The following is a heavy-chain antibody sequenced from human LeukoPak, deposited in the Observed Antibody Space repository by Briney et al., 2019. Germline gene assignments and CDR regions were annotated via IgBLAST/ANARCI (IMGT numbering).Heavy chain of an antibody. Sequence: PGGSLRLSCAASGFTSSSYEMNWVRQAPGKGLEWVSYISSSGSTIYYADSVKGRFTIARDNAKNSLYLQMNSLRAEDTAVYYCARIHGSDIVTGLVPLFDYCVQGTLVTVSS. J-gene: IGHJ4*02. CDR3: ARIHGSDIVTGLVPLFDY. V-gene: IGHV3-48*03. CDR1: GFTSSSYE. D-gene: IGHD3-9*01. CDR2: ISSSGSTI.